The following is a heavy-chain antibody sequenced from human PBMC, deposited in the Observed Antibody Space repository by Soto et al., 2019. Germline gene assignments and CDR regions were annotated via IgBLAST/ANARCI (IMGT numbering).Heavy chain of an antibody. D-gene: IGHD3-10*01. CDR1: GYTLTDLS. J-gene: IGHJ4*02. V-gene: IGHV1-24*01. CDR2: FDPEDGET. Sequence: ASVKVSCKVSGYTLTDLSMHWVRQAPGKGLEWMGGFDPEDGETIYAQKLQGRVTMTTDTSTSTAYMELRSLRSDDTAVYYCARDEGFGQLSCWGQGTLVTVSS. CDR3: ARDEGFGQLSC.